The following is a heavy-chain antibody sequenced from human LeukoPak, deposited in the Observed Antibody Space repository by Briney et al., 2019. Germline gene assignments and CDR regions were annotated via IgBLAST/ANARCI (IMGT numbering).Heavy chain of an antibody. J-gene: IGHJ3*02. CDR3: ASGISSGYAGNDAFDI. CDR2: IYYSGST. CDR1: GGSISSYY. D-gene: IGHD3-22*01. V-gene: IGHV4-59*12. Sequence: SETLSLTCTVSGGSISSYYWSWIRQPPGKGLEWIGYIYYSGSTNYNPSLKSRVTISVDTSKNQFSLKLSSVTAADTAVYYCASGISSGYAGNDAFDIWGQGTMVTVSS.